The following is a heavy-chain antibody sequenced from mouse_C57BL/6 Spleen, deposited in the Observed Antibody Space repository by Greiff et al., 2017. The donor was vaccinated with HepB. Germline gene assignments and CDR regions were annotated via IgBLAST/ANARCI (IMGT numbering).Heavy chain of an antibody. CDR3: ARRDWEWGYFDY. D-gene: IGHD4-1*01. V-gene: IGHV1-76*01. CDR2: IYPGSGNT. J-gene: IGHJ2*01. Sequence: ESGAELVRPGASVKLSCKASGYTFTDYYINWVKQRPGQGLEWIARIYPGSGNTYYNEKFKGKATLTAEKSSSTAYMQLSSLTSEDSAVYFCARRDWEWGYFDYWGQGTTLTVSS. CDR1: GYTFTDYY.